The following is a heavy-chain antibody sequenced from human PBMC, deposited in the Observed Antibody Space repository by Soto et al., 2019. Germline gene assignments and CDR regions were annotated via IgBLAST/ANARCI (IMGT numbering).Heavy chain of an antibody. CDR2: IFHTGAT. CDR1: GGSISSSSFY. Sequence: PSETLDLTSPVSGGSISSSSFYWGWIRQPPGKGLEWIGHIFHTGATYYNPTLKSRLRMSVDTSKNQFSLNLSSVTATDTAVYYCARRRIVPTTNFDYWGQGTLVTVSS. J-gene: IGHJ4*02. V-gene: IGHV4-39*01. CDR3: ARRRIVPTTNFDY. D-gene: IGHD1-26*01.